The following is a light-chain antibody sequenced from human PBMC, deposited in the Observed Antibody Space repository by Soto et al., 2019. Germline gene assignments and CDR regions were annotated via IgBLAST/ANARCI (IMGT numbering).Light chain of an antibody. J-gene: IGLJ1*01. CDR3: KSYAGSNTYV. V-gene: IGLV2-8*01. CDR2: EVS. CDR1: SSDVGGYTY. Sequence: QSVLTQPPSASGSPGQSVTISCTGTSSDVGGYTYVSWYQQHPGKAPKLMIYEVSKRPSGVPDRSSGSKSGNTASLTVSGLQAEDEADYFCKSYAGSNTYVFGSGTKVTVL.